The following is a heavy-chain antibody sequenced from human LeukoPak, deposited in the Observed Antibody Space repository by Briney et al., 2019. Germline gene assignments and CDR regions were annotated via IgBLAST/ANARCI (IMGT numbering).Heavy chain of an antibody. D-gene: IGHD6-19*01. CDR2: ISGSGDTT. CDR1: GFTFSTSA. Sequence: GGSLRLSCAASGFTFSTSAMSWVRQAPGKGLEWVSGISGSGDTTYYADSVKGRFTISRDNSKNTLYLRMNSLRAEDTAVYYCAKDPHPPAVAGNFDYWGQGTLVTVSS. J-gene: IGHJ4*02. CDR3: AKDPHPPAVAGNFDY. V-gene: IGHV3-23*01.